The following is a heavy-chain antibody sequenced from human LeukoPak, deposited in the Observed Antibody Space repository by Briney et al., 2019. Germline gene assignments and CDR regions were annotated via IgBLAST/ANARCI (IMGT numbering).Heavy chain of an antibody. D-gene: IGHD3-3*01. Sequence: SVKVSCRACGGTFSSYAISWVRQAPGQGLEWMGRSIPIFGIANYAQKFQGRVTITADKSTSAAYMELSSLRSEDTAEDYCAKEEDRYDYWSGYYNPFDYWGQGTLVTVSS. V-gene: IGHV1-69*04. CDR2: SIPIFGIA. J-gene: IGHJ4*01. CDR3: AKEEDRYDYWSGYYNPFDY. CDR1: GGTFSSYA.